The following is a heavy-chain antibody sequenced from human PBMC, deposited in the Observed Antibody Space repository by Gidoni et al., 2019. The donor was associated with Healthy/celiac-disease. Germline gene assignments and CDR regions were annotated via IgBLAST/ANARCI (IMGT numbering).Heavy chain of an antibody. V-gene: IGHV4-39*01. CDR2: IYYSGST. Sequence: QLQLQESGPGLVKPSETLSLTCTVSGGSISSSSYYWGWIRQPPGKGLEWIGSIYYSGSTYYNPSLKSRVTISGDTSKNQFSPKLSSVTAAETAGYYCARHNQGLGRGGVGYWGQGTLVTVSS. CDR3: ARHNQGLGRGGVGY. J-gene: IGHJ4*02. D-gene: IGHD6-19*01. CDR1: GGSISSSSYY.